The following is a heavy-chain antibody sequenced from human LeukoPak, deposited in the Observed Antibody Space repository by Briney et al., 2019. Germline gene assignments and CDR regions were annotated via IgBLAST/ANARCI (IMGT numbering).Heavy chain of an antibody. D-gene: IGHD3-22*01. CDR3: ARSYYYDSSGYDWDPFDF. V-gene: IGHV3-7*01. CDR2: INEDGREE. J-gene: IGHJ4*02. Sequence: GGSLRLSCVGSGFIFSTYWMAWVRQAPGKGPEWVANINEDGREERYVDSVRGRFTISRDNTKNSLSLQMNSLRDEDTAVYYCARSYYYDSSGYDWDPFDFWGQGTLVTVSS. CDR1: GFIFSTYW.